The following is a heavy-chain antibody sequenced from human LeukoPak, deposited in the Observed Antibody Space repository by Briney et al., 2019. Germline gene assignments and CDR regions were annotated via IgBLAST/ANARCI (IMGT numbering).Heavy chain of an antibody. CDR3: AREGGSGSL. Sequence: SETLSLTCTVSGGSISSYYWSWVRQPPGKGLEWIGYIYYSGSTNYNPSLKSRVTISVDTSKNQFPLKLSSVTAADTAVYYCAREGGSGSLWGQGTLVTVSS. V-gene: IGHV4-59*01. CDR1: GGSISSYY. CDR2: IYYSGST. J-gene: IGHJ4*02. D-gene: IGHD3-10*01.